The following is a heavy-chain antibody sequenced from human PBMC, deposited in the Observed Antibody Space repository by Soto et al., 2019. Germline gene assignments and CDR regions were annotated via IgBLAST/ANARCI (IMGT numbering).Heavy chain of an antibody. Sequence: SETLSLTCTVSGGSISSYYWSWIRQPPGKGLEWIGYIYYSGSTNYNPSLKSRVTISVDTSKNQFSLKLSSVTAADTAVYYCARGVLGFSFDYWGQGTLVTVSS. CDR2: IYYSGST. CDR3: ARGVLGFSFDY. J-gene: IGHJ4*02. V-gene: IGHV4-59*01. D-gene: IGHD7-27*01. CDR1: GGSISSYY.